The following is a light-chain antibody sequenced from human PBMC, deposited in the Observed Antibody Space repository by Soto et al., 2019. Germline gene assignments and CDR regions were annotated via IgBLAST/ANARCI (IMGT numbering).Light chain of an antibody. CDR2: DAS. Sequence: DLPMTQSPSSLSASVGDRVTITCQASQDISNYLNWYQQKPGKAPKLLIYDASNLETGVASRFSGSGSGTDFTFTISSLQPEDIATYYCQQYDNLPPNTFGQGTKLEIK. CDR1: QDISNY. J-gene: IGKJ2*01. V-gene: IGKV1-33*01. CDR3: QQYDNLPPNT.